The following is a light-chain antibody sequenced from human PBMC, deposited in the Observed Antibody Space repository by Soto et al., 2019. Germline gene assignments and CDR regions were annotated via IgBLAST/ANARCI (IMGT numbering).Light chain of an antibody. V-gene: IGLV2-14*01. CDR3: SSYTSSSTYV. CDR1: SSDVGGYNY. Sequence: QSVLTQPASVSGSPGQSITISCTGTSSDVGGYNYVSWYQQHPGKAPKLMIYEVTNRPSGVSNRFSGSKSGSTASLTISGLQADEEADYYFSSYTSSSTYVFGTGTKLT. CDR2: EVT. J-gene: IGLJ1*01.